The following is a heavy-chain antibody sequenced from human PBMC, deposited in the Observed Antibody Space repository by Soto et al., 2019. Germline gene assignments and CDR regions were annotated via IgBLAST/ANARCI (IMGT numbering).Heavy chain of an antibody. Sequence: PSETLSLTCDVYGGSFSGYIWTWIRQTPGKGLQWIGQINHSGSANYNPSLKSRVTISVHTSNSQFSLELSSVTAADTAVYYCARGLITGSQYWGGWCCCDCWGQGTQVIVSS. J-gene: IGHJ4*02. CDR1: GGSFSGYI. CDR3: ARGLITGSQYWGGWCCCDC. CDR2: INHSGSA. V-gene: IGHV4-34*01. D-gene: IGHD1-26*01.